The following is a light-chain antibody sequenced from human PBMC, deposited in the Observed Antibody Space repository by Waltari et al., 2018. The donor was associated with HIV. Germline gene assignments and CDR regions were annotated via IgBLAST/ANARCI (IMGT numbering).Light chain of an antibody. CDR1: QAIDSS. J-gene: IGKJ3*01. Sequence: AIRMTQSPSSLPEAKGDTVAITCRASQAIDSSLAWYQQKPGGAPKLLIYGVSTLESGVASRFSGSGFGTQFTLTIGCLQPEDFATYYCQQYYNYPYTFGPGTKVDVK. V-gene: IGKV1-8*01. CDR2: GVS. CDR3: QQYYNYPYT.